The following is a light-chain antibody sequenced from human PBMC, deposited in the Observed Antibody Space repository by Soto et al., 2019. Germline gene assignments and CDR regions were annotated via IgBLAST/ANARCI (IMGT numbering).Light chain of an antibody. CDR2: GAS. J-gene: IGKJ5*01. V-gene: IGKV3-20*01. CDR1: QSVSSSY. CDR3: QQYGSSPIT. Sequence: EIVLTQSPGTLSLSPGERATLSFMAIQSVSSSYLAWYQQKPGQAPRLLIYGASSRATGIPDRFNGSGSGTDFTLTISRLEPEDFAVYYCQQYGSSPITFGQGTRLEIK.